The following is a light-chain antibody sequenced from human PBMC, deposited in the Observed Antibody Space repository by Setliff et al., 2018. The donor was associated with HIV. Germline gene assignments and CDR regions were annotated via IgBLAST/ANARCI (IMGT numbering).Light chain of an antibody. Sequence: QSALTQPASVSGSPGQSITISCSGTSSDVGAYTYVAWYQHHPGKAPKLLIYEVSNRPSGVSNRFSGSKSGNTASLTISGLQAEDEADYYCSSYTSSSTLVFGTGTKVTV. J-gene: IGLJ1*01. CDR1: SSDVGAYTY. CDR3: SSYTSSSTLV. CDR2: EVS. V-gene: IGLV2-14*01.